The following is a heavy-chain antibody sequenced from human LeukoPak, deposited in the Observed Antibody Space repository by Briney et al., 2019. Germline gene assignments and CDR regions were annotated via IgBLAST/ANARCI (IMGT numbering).Heavy chain of an antibody. J-gene: IGHJ3*02. CDR2: IYYSGST. Sequence: SETLSLTCTVSGGSISSYYWSWIRQPPGKGLEGIGYIYYSGSTNYNPSLKSRVTISVDTSKNQFSLKLSSVTAADTAVYYCARDFSGSRTDDAFDIWGQGTMVTVSS. CDR1: GGSISSYY. D-gene: IGHD1-26*01. V-gene: IGHV4-59*01. CDR3: ARDFSGSRTDDAFDI.